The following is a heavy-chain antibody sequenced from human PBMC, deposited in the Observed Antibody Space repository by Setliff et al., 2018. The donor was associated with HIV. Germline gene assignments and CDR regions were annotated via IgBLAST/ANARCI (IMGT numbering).Heavy chain of an antibody. D-gene: IGHD3-22*01. CDR1: GYNFIDYY. V-gene: IGHV1-2*02. CDR3: AREERYYDGKGALDY. CDR2: INCNNGGT. J-gene: IGHJ4*02. Sequence: ASVKVSCKASGYNFIDYYIHWVRQAPGQGLEWMGWINCNNGGTKYAQNFQGRVTMTRDTSITTAYMELSRLISDDTAVYYCAREERYYDGKGALDYWGQGTLVTVSS.